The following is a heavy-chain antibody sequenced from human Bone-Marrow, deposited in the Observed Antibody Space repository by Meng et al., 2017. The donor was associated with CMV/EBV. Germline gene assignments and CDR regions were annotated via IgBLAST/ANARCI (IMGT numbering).Heavy chain of an antibody. CDR3: AKGGLIVVVPDAFDI. Sequence: GGSLRLSCAASGFTFSSNAMSWVRQAPGKGLEWVSGISNSGGATYYADSVKGRFTISRDNSKNTLYLQMNSLRTEDTALYYCAKGGLIVVVPDAFDIWGQGTMVTVSS. CDR1: GFTFSSNA. J-gene: IGHJ3*02. D-gene: IGHD3-22*01. CDR2: ISNSGGAT. V-gene: IGHV3-23*01.